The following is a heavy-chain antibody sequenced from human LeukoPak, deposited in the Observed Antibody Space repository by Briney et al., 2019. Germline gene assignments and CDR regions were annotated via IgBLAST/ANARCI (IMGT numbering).Heavy chain of an antibody. D-gene: IGHD3-10*01. CDR3: ARELFDFDY. CDR1: GFTVSSNY. V-gene: IGHV3-53*03. CDR2: TYGGGST. J-gene: IGHJ4*02. Sequence: PGGSMRLSCAASGFTVSSNYMSWVRQAPGKGLEWVSVTYGGGSTYYADSVKGRFTISRDNSKNTLYLQMNSLRAEDTAIYYCARELFDFDYWGQGTLVTVSS.